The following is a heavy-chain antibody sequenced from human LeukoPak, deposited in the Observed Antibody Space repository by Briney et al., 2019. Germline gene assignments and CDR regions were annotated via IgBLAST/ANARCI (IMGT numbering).Heavy chain of an antibody. Sequence: SSDTLSLTCTVSGGSISRYYWSWIRQPPGKGLEWIGYIYYSGSTNYNPSLKSRVTTSVHSSQTQFPLKLSSVTAAHTAVYHCARGQVAVADTGEYVFVIWGQGTKVTVSS. CDR3: ARGQVAVADTGEYVFVI. CDR1: GGSISRYY. J-gene: IGHJ3*02. CDR2: IYYSGST. V-gene: IGHV4-59*07. D-gene: IGHD6-19*01.